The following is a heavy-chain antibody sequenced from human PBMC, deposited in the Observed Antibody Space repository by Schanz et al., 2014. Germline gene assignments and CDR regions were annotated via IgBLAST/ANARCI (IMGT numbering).Heavy chain of an antibody. CDR3: AGGEYQLLYGN. D-gene: IGHD2-2*02. V-gene: IGHV3-23*01. Sequence: EVQLLESGGTVVQPGGSLRVSCAASGFVFRTFVMYWVRQAPGQGLEWVSAISGSGGSTYYADSVKGRFTISRDNSNNTVFLQMNSLRAEDTAVYYCAGGEYQLLYGNWGQGTLVTVSS. CDR2: ISGSGGST. J-gene: IGHJ4*02. CDR1: GFVFRTFV.